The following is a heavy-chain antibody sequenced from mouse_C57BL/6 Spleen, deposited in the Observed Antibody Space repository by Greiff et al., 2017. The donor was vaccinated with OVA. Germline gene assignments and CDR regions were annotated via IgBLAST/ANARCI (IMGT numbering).Heavy chain of an antibody. D-gene: IGHD2-2*01. V-gene: IGHV5-16*01. CDR3: ARDDYGCDGCFDY. CDR2: INYDGSST. CDR1: GFTFSDYY. J-gene: IGHJ2*01. Sequence: EVQVVESEGGLVQPGSSMKLSCTASGFTFSDYYMAWVRQVPEKGLEWVANINYDGSSTYYLDSLKSRFIISRDNAKNMLYLKMSSLNSEDTATYYCARDDYGCDGCFDYWGQGTTRTVSS.